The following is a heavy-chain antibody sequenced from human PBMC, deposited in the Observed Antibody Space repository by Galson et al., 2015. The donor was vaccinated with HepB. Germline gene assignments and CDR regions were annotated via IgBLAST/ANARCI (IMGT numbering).Heavy chain of an antibody. J-gene: IGHJ4*02. V-gene: IGHV1-18*04. D-gene: IGHD4/OR15-4a*01. CDR2: ISAYGGNT. CDR3: ARDRDYRFDY. Sequence: SVKVSCKASGYTFTSNGISWVRQTPRQGLEWLGWISAYGGNTKYAQKYQGRITLTRDTSTSTAYMELRSPRSDDTAVYYCARDRDYRFDYWGQGTLVTVSS. CDR1: GYTFTSNG.